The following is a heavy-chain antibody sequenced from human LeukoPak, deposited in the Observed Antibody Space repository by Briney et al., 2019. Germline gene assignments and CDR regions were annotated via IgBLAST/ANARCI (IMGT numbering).Heavy chain of an antibody. CDR2: IYRSGNT. D-gene: IGHD5-24*01. CDR3: ARQGNGYSRVDY. Sequence: SETLSLTCAVSDYSISSGYYWGWIRQPPGKGLEWIGSIYRSGNTYYNPSLKSRFTISIDTSKNQFFLKVNSVTAADTATYYCARQGNGYSRVDYWGQGTLVTVSS. CDR1: DYSISSGYY. J-gene: IGHJ4*02. V-gene: IGHV4-38-2*01.